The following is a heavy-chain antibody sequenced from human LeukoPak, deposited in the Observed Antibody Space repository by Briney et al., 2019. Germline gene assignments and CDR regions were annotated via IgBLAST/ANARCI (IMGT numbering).Heavy chain of an antibody. J-gene: IGHJ4*02. CDR2: MNPNSGNT. CDR3: ARGDQRITMIVVAFDY. Sequence: ASVKVSCKASGYTFTSYDINWVRQATGQGLEWMGWMNPNSGNTGYAQKFQGRVTMTRNTSISTAYMELSSLRSEDTAVYHCARGDQRITMIVVAFDYWGQGTLVTVSS. D-gene: IGHD3-22*01. V-gene: IGHV1-8*01. CDR1: GYTFTSYD.